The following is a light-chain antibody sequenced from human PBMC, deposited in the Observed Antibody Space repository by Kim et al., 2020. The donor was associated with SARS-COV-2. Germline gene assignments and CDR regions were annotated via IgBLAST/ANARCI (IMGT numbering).Light chain of an antibody. CDR3: AAWDDSLRGRI. J-gene: IGLJ1*01. CDR1: NT. Sequence: NTVHWYQQFPGTAPQLLIYRDYHRPSGVPDRFSGSKSGTSGSLAISGLQSEDEADYYCAAWDDSLRGRIFGTGTKVTVL. CDR2: RDY. V-gene: IGLV1-44*01.